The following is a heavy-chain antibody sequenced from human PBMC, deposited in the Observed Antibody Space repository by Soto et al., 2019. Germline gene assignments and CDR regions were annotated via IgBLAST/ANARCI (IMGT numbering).Heavy chain of an antibody. Sequence: SQTPSLTCVISGDSVSSNSAAWNWIRQSPSRGLESLGRTYYRSKWYNDYAVSVKSRITITPDTSKNQFSLQLNSVTPEDTAVYYCARDGIAVAGHYFDYWGQGTLVTVSS. CDR1: GDSVSSNSAA. CDR2: TYYRSKWYN. CDR3: ARDGIAVAGHYFDY. V-gene: IGHV6-1*01. D-gene: IGHD6-19*01. J-gene: IGHJ4*02.